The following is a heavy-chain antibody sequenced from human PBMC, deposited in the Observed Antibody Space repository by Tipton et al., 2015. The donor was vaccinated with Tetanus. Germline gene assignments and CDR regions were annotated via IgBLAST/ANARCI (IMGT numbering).Heavy chain of an antibody. Sequence: TLSLTCAVYYDSFYGYYWSWIRQPPGKGLEWIGEISHSENTNYNPSLQSRVTISMNTANNHIYLNLTSVTAADTAVYYCARGGVFRDKVVVAGPSGTQLFTLWGQGAVVIVSA. V-gene: IGHV4-34*01. CDR1: YDSFYGYY. CDR2: ISHSENT. CDR3: ARGGVFRDKVVVAGPSGTQLFTL. J-gene: IGHJ4*02. D-gene: IGHD2-15*01.